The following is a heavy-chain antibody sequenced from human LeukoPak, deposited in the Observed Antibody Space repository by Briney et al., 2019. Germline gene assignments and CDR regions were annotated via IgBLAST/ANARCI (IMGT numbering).Heavy chain of an antibody. CDR1: GGSISSSSYY. D-gene: IGHD6-19*01. CDR3: STTTRGWYGVGDH. V-gene: IGHV4-39*01. Sequence: SETLSLTCTVSGGSISSSSYYWGWIRQPPGKGLEWIWGIYYGGGTYYNPSLKSRLTISADTSKNQFSLKVTSVTAAGTAVYYCSTTTRGWYGVGDHWGQGALVTVSS. J-gene: IGHJ4*02. CDR2: IYYGGGT.